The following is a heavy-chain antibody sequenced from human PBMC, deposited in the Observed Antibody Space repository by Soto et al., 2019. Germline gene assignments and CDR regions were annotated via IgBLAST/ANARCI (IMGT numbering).Heavy chain of an antibody. CDR3: AREEFRKGDY. CDR2: VTHDGRQS. Sequence: EVRLVESGGGLVQPGWSLRLSCAASGFTFSAYWMAWVRQAPGKGLEWVATVTHDGRQSFYVDSVKGRFTISRDNAKNSLYLQMNGLSAVDTALYFCAREEFRKGDYWGQGTLVSVSS. CDR1: GFTFSAYW. J-gene: IGHJ4*02. V-gene: IGHV3-7*01.